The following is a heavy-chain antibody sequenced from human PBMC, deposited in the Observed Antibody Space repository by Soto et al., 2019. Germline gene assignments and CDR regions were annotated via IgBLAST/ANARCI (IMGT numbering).Heavy chain of an antibody. CDR3: ARDDEGGSDCDLGY. J-gene: IGHJ4*02. CDR1: GFTISSHA. CDR2: ILSDGSNK. D-gene: IGHD1-26*01. V-gene: IGHV3-30-3*01. Sequence: QVQLVESGGGVVQPGRSLRLSCAVSGFTISSHAMHWVRQAPGKGLEWVALILSDGSNKYYADSVKGRFTTSRDNSKNTMYLQMNSLSVEDTAVYYCARDDEGGSDCDLGYWGQGALVTVSS.